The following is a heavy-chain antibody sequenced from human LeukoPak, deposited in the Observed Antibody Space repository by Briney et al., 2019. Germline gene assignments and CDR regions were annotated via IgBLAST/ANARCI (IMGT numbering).Heavy chain of an antibody. CDR3: VKAFRSSWYYFDY. J-gene: IGHJ4*02. V-gene: IGHV3-23*01. CDR1: GFTFSSYA. Sequence: PGGSLRLSCAASGFTFSSYAMSWVRQAPGKGLEWVSAISGSGGSTYYADSVKGRFTISRDNSKNTLYLQMNSLRAEDTAVYYCVKAFRSSWYYFDYWGQGTLVTVSS. CDR2: ISGSGGST. D-gene: IGHD6-13*01.